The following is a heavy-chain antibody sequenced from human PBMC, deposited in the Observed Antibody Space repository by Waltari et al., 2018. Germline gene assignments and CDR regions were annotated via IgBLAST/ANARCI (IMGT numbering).Heavy chain of an antibody. J-gene: IGHJ4*02. CDR3: AGVFRGGVVPAAIRGYGYLDY. Sequence: QVQLQESGPGLVKPSETLSLTCTVSGGSISSYYWSWIRQPPGKGLEWIGYIYYSGSTNHDPSLMSRGTISVDRSRNQLSLKRSSVTAAETAVYYCAGVFRGGVVPAAIRGYGYLDYWGQGTLVTVSS. CDR2: IYYSGST. CDR1: GGSISSYY. D-gene: IGHD2-2*02. V-gene: IGHV4-59*01.